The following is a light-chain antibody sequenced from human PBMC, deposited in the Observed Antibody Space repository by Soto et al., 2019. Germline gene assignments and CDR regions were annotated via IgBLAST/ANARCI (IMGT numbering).Light chain of an antibody. V-gene: IGLV2-14*01. CDR1: SSDVGAFIY. CDR3: SSYTTSSSYV. J-gene: IGLJ1*01. Sequence: QSVRTQPASVSGSPGQSITISCTGTSSDVGAFIYVSWYQQHPGKAPKLMIYDVNNRPSGVSNRFSGSKSGNTASLTISGLQAEDEADYYCSSYTTSSSYVFGAGTKVTVL. CDR2: DVN.